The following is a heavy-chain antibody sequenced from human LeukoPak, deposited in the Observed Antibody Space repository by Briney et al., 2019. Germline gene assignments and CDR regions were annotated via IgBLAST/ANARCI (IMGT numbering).Heavy chain of an antibody. J-gene: IGHJ4*02. Sequence: GGSLRLSCAASGFTFSSYSMNWVRQAPGRGLEWVSSITSSSTYIYYADSVKGRFTISRDNAKNSLFLQMNSLRAEGTAVYYCARGGSGSYYTIFDYWGQGTLVTVSS. CDR2: ITSSSTYI. CDR1: GFTFSSYS. V-gene: IGHV3-21*01. D-gene: IGHD3-10*01. CDR3: ARGGSGSYYTIFDY.